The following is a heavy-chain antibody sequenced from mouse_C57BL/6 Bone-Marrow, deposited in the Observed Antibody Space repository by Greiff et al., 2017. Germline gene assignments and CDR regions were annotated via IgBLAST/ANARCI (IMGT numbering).Heavy chain of an antibody. Sequence: VQLQQSGAELVRPGASVTLSCTASGFHINADYMHWVQQSPEQGLEWIGWFAPENGDTEYASKFQGKATITADTSSNTAYLQLSSLTSEDTAVYYCTLDSSGLYYYAMDYWGQGTSGTVSS. CDR1: GFHINADY. D-gene: IGHD3-2*02. CDR3: TLDSSGLYYYAMDY. J-gene: IGHJ4*01. CDR2: FAPENGDT. V-gene: IGHV14-4*01.